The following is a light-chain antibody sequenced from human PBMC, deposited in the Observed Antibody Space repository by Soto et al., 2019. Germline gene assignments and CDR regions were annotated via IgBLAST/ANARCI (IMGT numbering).Light chain of an antibody. CDR2: DVS. J-gene: IGLJ2*01. CDR3: SSYTSSSTLLVV. V-gene: IGLV2-14*01. CDR1: SSDVGGYNY. Sequence: QSALTQPASVSGSPGQSITISCTGTSSDVGGYNYVSWYQQHPGKAPKLMIYDVSHRPSGVSNRFSGSKSGNTASLTISGLQAEDEADYYCSSYTSSSTLLVVFGGGTKLTVL.